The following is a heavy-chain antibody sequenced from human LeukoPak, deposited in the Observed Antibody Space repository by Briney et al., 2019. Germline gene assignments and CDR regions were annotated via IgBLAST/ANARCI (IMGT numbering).Heavy chain of an antibody. V-gene: IGHV3-11*06. J-gene: IGHJ4*02. Sequence: GGSLRLSCAASGFTFSDYYMSWVRQAPGKGLEWVSYISSSSSYKNYADSVKGRFTISRDNATNSLYLQMNSLRAEDTAVYYCARATAYSTSWYNYWGQGTLVTVSS. CDR3: ARATAYSTSWYNY. D-gene: IGHD6-13*01. CDR1: GFTFSDYY. CDR2: ISSSSSYK.